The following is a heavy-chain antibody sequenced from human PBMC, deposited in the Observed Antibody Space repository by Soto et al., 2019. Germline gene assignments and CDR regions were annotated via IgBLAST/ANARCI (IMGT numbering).Heavy chain of an antibody. Sequence: TSETLSLTCTVSGGSISSSSYYWGWIRQPPGKGLEWIGSIYYSGSTYYNPSLKSRVTISVDTSKNQFSLKLSSVTAADTAVYYCARQGYSSGWFHLYYYYGMDVWGKGTTVTVSS. CDR1: GGSISSSSYY. J-gene: IGHJ6*04. D-gene: IGHD6-19*01. CDR2: IYYSGST. CDR3: ARQGYSSGWFHLYYYYGMDV. V-gene: IGHV4-39*01.